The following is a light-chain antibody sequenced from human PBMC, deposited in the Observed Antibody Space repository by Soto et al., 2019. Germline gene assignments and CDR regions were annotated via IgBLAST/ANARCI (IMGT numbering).Light chain of an antibody. CDR2: DNT. V-gene: IGLV1-40*01. J-gene: IGLJ2*01. CDR3: QSYDRSLSGSV. Sequence: QSVLTQPPSVSWAPGQRVTISCAGSSSNIGAGSDVHWYQQFPGTAPKLLIYDNTNRPSGVPDRISGSKSGTSASLAITGLQAGYEADYYCQSYDRSLSGSVVGGGTQLTVL. CDR1: SSNIGAGSD.